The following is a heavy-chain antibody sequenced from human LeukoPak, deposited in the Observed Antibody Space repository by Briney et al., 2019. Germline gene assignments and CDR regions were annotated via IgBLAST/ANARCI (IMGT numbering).Heavy chain of an antibody. CDR1: GYTFTSYG. Sequence: ASVKVSCKASGYTFTSYGISWVRQAPGQGLEWMGWISAYNGDTNYAQKFQGRVTMTTDTSTSTAYMELRSLRSDDTAVYYCARDSGTYSYFDYWGQGTLVTVSS. CDR2: ISAYNGDT. CDR3: ARDSGTYSYFDY. D-gene: IGHD1-26*01. J-gene: IGHJ4*02. V-gene: IGHV1-18*01.